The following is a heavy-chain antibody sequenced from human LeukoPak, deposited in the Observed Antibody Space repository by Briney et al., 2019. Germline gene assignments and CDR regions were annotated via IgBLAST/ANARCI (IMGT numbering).Heavy chain of an antibody. J-gene: IGHJ4*02. CDR3: ARDGPLWFGEFPTHDY. CDR2: INHSGST. D-gene: IGHD3-10*01. V-gene: IGHV4-34*01. CDR1: GGSFSGYY. Sequence: SETLSLTCAVYGGSFSGYYWSWIRQPPGKGLEWIGEINHSGSTNYNPSLKSRVTISVDTSKNQFSLKLSSVTAADTAVYYCARDGPLWFGEFPTHDYWGQGTLVTVSS.